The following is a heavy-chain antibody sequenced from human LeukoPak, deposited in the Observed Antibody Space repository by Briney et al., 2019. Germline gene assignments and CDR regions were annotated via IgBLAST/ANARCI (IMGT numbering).Heavy chain of an antibody. J-gene: IGHJ6*02. CDR2: INQDESAK. CDR3: GRVSGTTIYHYYYGMDV. V-gene: IGHV3-7*05. CDR1: GXTFSSYW. Sequence: PGGSLRLSCAASGXTFSSYWMGWVRQAPGKGLEWVANINQDESAKYYVDSVKGRFTISRDNAKNSQYLQMNSLRDEDTAVYFCGRVSGTTIYHYYYGMDVWGQGTTVTVSS. D-gene: IGHD1-1*01.